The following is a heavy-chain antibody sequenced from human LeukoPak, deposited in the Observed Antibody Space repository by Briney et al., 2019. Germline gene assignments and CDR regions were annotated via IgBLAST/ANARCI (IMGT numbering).Heavy chain of an antibody. D-gene: IGHD3-3*01. CDR1: GYSISSGYY. CDR2: IYHSGST. V-gene: IGHV4-38-2*02. CDR3: ARDRSLLGGFRGFGGNWFDP. Sequence: SETLSLTCTVSGYSISSGYYWGWLRQPPGKGLEWVGSIYHSGSTYYNPSLKSRVTISVDTSKNQFSLKLSSVTAADTAVYYCARDRSLLGGFRGFGGNWFDPWGQGTLVTVSS. J-gene: IGHJ5*02.